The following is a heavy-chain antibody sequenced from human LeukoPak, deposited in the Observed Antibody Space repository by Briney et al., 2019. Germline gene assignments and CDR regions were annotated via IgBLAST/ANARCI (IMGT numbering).Heavy chain of an antibody. Sequence: GGSLRLSCAASGFTFSSYSMDWVRQAPGNGLEWVSYISSSSSTIYYADSVKGRFTISRDNAKNSLYLQMNSLRAEDTAVYYCARVVGNYDFWSGYRGRAFDVWGQGTMVTVSS. CDR2: ISSSSSTI. CDR1: GFTFSSYS. CDR3: ARVVGNYDFWSGYRGRAFDV. D-gene: IGHD3-3*01. J-gene: IGHJ3*01. V-gene: IGHV3-48*01.